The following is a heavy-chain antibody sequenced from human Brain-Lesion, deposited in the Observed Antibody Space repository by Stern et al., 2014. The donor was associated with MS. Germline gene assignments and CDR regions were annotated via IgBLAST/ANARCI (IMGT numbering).Heavy chain of an antibody. CDR3: ATLDFVRPAAGRGWFDP. CDR1: GFIFADYA. D-gene: IGHD3-3*01. V-gene: IGHV3-9*01. Sequence: VQLVESGGGLVQPGRSLRLSCAASGFIFADYAIHWVRQAPGKGLEWVSGITSDSGTIVYADSVKGRFTISRDNAKNSLYLQMNSLRVEDTAFYYCATLDFVRPAAGRGWFDPWGQGTLVTVSS. CDR2: ITSDSGTI. J-gene: IGHJ5*02.